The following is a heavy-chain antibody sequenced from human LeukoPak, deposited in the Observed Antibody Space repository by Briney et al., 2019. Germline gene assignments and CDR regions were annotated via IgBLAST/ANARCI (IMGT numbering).Heavy chain of an antibody. CDR3: ARTPYVIFGVVNWENWFDP. CDR2: IYTSGST. D-gene: IGHD3-3*01. Sequence: ETLSLTCTVSGGSISSYYWSWIRQPAGKGLEWIGRIYTSGSTNYNPSLKSRVTMSVDTSKNQFSLKLSSVTAADTAVYYCARTPYVIFGVVNWENWFDPWGQGTLVTVSS. CDR1: GGSISSYY. J-gene: IGHJ5*02. V-gene: IGHV4-4*07.